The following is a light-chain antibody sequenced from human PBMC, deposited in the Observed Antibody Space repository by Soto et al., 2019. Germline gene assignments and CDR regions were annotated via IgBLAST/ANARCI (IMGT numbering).Light chain of an antibody. CDR3: SSFPTTLFYG. Sequence: QSVLTPPTSVSGSPGQSITISCTGNSNDIGAYNYVSWYQQHPGKAPRLLIHGVRNRPSGISSRFSASKSGLTASLTISGLQAEDEADYCCSSFPTTLFYGFGPGPKATV. CDR2: GVR. V-gene: IGLV2-14*01. J-gene: IGLJ1*01. CDR1: SNDIGAYNY.